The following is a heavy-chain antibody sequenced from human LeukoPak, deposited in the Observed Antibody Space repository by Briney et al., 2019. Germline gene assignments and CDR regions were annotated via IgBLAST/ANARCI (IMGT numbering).Heavy chain of an antibody. CDR2: ISAYNGNT. V-gene: IGHV1-18*01. Sequence: WASVKVSCKASGYTFTSYGISWVRQAPGQGLEWMGWISAYNGNTNYAQKLQGRVTMTTDTSTSTAYMELRSLRSDDTAVYYCAREDDYSYYYYGMDVWGQGTTVTVSS. D-gene: IGHD2-15*01. CDR3: AREDDYSYYYYGMDV. J-gene: IGHJ6*02. CDR1: GYTFTSYG.